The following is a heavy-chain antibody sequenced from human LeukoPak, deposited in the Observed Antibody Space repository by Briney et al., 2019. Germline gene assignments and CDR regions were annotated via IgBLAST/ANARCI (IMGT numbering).Heavy chain of an antibody. CDR1: GGSISSSSYY. CDR3: ARDLWHDYGDYFDY. V-gene: IGHV4-39*07. CDR2: IYYSGST. Sequence: SETLSLTCTVSGGSISSSSYYWGWIRQPPGKGLEWIGSIYYSGSTYYNPSLKSRVTISVDTSKNQFSLKLSSVTAADTAVYYCARDLWHDYGDYFDYWGQGTLVTVSS. J-gene: IGHJ4*02. D-gene: IGHD4-17*01.